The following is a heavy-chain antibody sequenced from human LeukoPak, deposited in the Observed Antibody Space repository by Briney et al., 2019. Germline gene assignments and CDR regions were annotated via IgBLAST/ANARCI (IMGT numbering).Heavy chain of an antibody. V-gene: IGHV4-4*07. D-gene: IGHD3-22*01. CDR2: LYPGVST. J-gene: IGHJ6*03. CDR1: GGPIYSYY. CDR3: ARLKFYDSTGYTPGHYMDV. Sequence: SETLSLTCTVSGGPIYSYYWSWIRRTAGKGLEWIGRLYPGVSTDYNPSLKSRVTMSVDTSKNQFVLKLGAVTAADTAVYYCARLKFYDSTGYTPGHYMDVWGKGTTVTVSS.